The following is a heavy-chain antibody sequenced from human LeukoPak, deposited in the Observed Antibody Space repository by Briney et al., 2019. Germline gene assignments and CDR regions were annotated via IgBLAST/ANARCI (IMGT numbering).Heavy chain of an antibody. D-gene: IGHD3-22*01. Sequence: ASVKVSCKASGYTFTGYYMHWVRRAPGQGLEWMGWINPNSGGTNYAQKFQGRVTMTRDTSISTAYIELSRLRSDDTAVYYCARASDYYDSSGYYDYWGQGTLVTVSS. CDR1: GYTFTGYY. V-gene: IGHV1-2*02. J-gene: IGHJ4*02. CDR3: ARASDYYDSSGYYDY. CDR2: INPNSGGT.